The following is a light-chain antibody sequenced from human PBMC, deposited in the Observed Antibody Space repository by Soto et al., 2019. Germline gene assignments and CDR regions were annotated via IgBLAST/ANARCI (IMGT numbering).Light chain of an antibody. Sequence: LTQPPSASGSPGQSVTISCTGTSSDVGGYNFVSWYQQHPGKAPKLMIYEVTKRPSGVPDRFSGSKSGNTASLTVSGLQAEDEADYYCSSYSGTNNYVFGTGTKGTVL. CDR2: EVT. CDR3: SSYSGTNNYV. V-gene: IGLV2-8*01. CDR1: SSDVGGYNF. J-gene: IGLJ1*01.